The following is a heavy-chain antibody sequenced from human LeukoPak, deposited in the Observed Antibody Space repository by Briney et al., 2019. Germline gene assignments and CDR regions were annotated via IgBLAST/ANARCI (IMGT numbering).Heavy chain of an antibody. CDR3: AKGFDILTGYPRYYFDY. CDR1: GFTFSSYW. CDR2: ISSSSSTI. V-gene: IGHV3-48*01. J-gene: IGHJ4*02. D-gene: IGHD3-9*01. Sequence: GGSLRLSCAASGFTFSSYWMSWVRQAPGKGLEWVSYISSSSSTIYYADSVKGRFTISRDNAKNSLYLQMNSLRAEDTAVYYCAKGFDILTGYPRYYFDYWGQGTLVTVSS.